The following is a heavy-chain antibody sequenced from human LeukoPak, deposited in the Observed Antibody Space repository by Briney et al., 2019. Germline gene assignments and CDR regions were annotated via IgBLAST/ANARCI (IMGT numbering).Heavy chain of an antibody. CDR2: IYYSGST. D-gene: IGHD3-3*01. V-gene: IGHV4-59*11. Sequence: SETLSLTCTVSGGSISSHYWGWIRQPPGKGLEWIGDIYYSGSTNYNPSLKSRVTISVDTSKNQFSLKLSSVTAADTAVYYCARGRSGLRFLEWLFWGQGTLVTVSS. CDR1: GGSISSHY. CDR3: ARGRSGLRFLEWLF. J-gene: IGHJ4*02.